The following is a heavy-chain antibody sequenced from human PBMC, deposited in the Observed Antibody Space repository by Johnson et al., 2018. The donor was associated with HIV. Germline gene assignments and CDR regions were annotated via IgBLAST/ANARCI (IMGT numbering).Heavy chain of an antibody. V-gene: IGHV3-15*01. CDR3: TTDPAAPSLSAFDI. J-gene: IGHJ3*02. CDR1: GFTFSNAW. Sequence: VQLVESGGSVVRPGGSLRLSCAASGFTFSNAWMSWVRQAPGKGLEWVCRIKSKTDGGTTDYAAPVKGRFTISRDDSKNTLYLQMNSLKTEDTAVYYYTTDPAAPSLSAFDIWGQGTMVTVSS. D-gene: IGHD2-2*01. CDR2: IKSKTDGGTT.